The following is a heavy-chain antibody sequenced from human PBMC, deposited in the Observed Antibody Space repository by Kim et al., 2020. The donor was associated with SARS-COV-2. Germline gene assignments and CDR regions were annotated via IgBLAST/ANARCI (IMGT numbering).Heavy chain of an antibody. J-gene: IGHJ6*02. D-gene: IGHD3-10*01. CDR2: IWYDGSNK. CDR1: GFTFSSYG. Sequence: GGSLRLSCAASGFTFSSYGMHWVRQAPGKGLEWVAVIWYDGSNKYYADSVKGRFTISRDNSKNTLYLQMNSLRAEDTAVYYCAKDREGYYYGSGRKNGMDVWGQGTTVTVSS. CDR3: AKDREGYYYGSGRKNGMDV. V-gene: IGHV3-33*06.